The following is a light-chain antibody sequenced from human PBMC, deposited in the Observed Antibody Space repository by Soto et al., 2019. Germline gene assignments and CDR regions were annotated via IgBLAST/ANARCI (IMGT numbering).Light chain of an antibody. CDR3: SSYTSSNTVV. CDR2: EVS. V-gene: IGLV2-14*01. CDR1: SSDVGGYNS. Sequence: QSALTQPASVSGSPGQSITISCTGTSSDVGGYNSVSWYQQHPGKAPKLMIYEVSNRPSGVSNRFSGSKSGNTASLTISGLQAEDEVDYYCSSYTSSNTVVFGGGTKLTVL. J-gene: IGLJ2*01.